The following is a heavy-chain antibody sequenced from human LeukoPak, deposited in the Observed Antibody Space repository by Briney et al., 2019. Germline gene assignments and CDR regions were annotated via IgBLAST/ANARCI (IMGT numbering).Heavy chain of an antibody. CDR3: ARLRKYSSGWPYFDY. J-gene: IGHJ4*02. CDR2: IYPGDSDT. CDR1: GHSFTSYW. Sequence: GESLKISCKGSGHSFTSYWIGWVRQMPGKGLEWMGIIYPGDSDTRYSPSLQGQVTISADKSISTAYLQWSSLKASDTAMYYCARLRKYSSGWPYFDYWGQGTLVTVSS. V-gene: IGHV5-51*01. D-gene: IGHD6-19*01.